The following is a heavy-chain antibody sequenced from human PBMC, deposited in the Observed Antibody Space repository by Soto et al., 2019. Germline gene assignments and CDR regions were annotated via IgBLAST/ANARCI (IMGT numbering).Heavy chain of an antibody. D-gene: IGHD3-22*01. CDR2: ISIVGRTI. CDR1: GSTFKNYN. Sequence: GGSLRLSCAASGSTFKNYNMNWVRQVPEKGLEWVSHISIVGRTIDYADSVEGRFTISRDDAENSLYLHMNSLGAEDTALYYCVRDQLYFYDISGRPVNGFDIWGQGTMVTVSS. J-gene: IGHJ3*02. CDR3: VRDQLYFYDISGRPVNGFDI. V-gene: IGHV3-48*01.